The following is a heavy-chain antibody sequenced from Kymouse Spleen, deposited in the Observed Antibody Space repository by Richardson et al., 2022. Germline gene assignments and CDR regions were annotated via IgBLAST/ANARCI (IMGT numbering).Heavy chain of an antibody. J-gene: IGHJ6*02. D-gene: IGHD5-18,IGHD5-18*01. CDR2: IYYSGST. V-gene: IGHV4-61*01. Sequence: QVQLQESGPGLVKPSETLSLTCTVSGGSVSSGSYYWSWIRQPPGKGLEWIGYIYYSGSTNYNPSLKSRVTISVDTSKNQFSLKLSSVTAADTAVYYCASGYSYGYYYYYYGMDVWGQGTTVTVSS. CDR1: GGSVSSGSYY. CDR3: ASGYSYGYYYYYYGMDV.